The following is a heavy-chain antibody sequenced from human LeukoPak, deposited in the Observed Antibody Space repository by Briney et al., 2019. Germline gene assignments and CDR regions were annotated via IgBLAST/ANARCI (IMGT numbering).Heavy chain of an antibody. CDR3: ARDSSYSGYDFFDY. J-gene: IGHJ4*02. Sequence: PSETLSLTCTVSGGSISSYYWSWIRQPAGKGLEWIGRIYTSGSTNYNPSPKSRVTMSVDTSKNQFSLKLSSVTAADTAVYYCARDSSYSGYDFFDYWGQGTLVTVSS. D-gene: IGHD5-12*01. CDR1: GGSISSYY. CDR2: IYTSGST. V-gene: IGHV4-4*07.